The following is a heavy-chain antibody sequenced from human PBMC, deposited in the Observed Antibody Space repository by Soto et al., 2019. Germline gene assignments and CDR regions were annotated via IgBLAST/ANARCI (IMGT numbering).Heavy chain of an antibody. D-gene: IGHD3-10*01. V-gene: IGHV3-11*05. CDR3: ARPMVRGGGYYYGMDV. J-gene: IGHJ6*02. CDR2: ISSSSSYT. Sequence: QVQLVESGGGLVKPGGSLRLSCAASGFTFSDYYMSWIRQAPGKGLEWVSYISSSSSYTNYADSVKGRFTISRDNAKKSLYLQMNSLRAEDTAVYYCARPMVRGGGYYYGMDVWGQGTTVTVSS. CDR1: GFTFSDYY.